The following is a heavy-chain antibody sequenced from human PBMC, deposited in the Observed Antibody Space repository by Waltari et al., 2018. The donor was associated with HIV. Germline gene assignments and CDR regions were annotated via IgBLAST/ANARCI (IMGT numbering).Heavy chain of an antibody. CDR1: GSTFTEYD. CDR3: ARVRSTPLYDAFDI. CDR2: INTNTGNP. D-gene: IGHD2-15*01. Sequence: QVQLVQSGSELKKPGASVKVSCKASGSTFTEYDMSWVRQAPGQGPEWMGWINTNTGNPTYAQGFTGHFVFSLDTSVSTAYLQINGLKAEDTAVYYCARVRSTPLYDAFDIWGQGTMVTVSS. J-gene: IGHJ3*02. V-gene: IGHV7-4-1*02.